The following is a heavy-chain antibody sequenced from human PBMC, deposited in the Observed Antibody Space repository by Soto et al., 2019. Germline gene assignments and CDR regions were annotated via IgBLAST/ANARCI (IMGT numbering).Heavy chain of an antibody. CDR2: INAGNGNT. V-gene: IGHV1-3*01. CDR3: ARLEWGMIFDY. Sequence: ASVKVSCKASGYTFTSYAIHWVRQAPGQRLEWMGWINAGNGNTKYSQKFQGRVTITRDTSASTAYMELSSLSSVTAPDTAVYYCARLEWGMIFDYWGQGALVTVSS. D-gene: IGHD3-3*01. CDR1: GYTFTSYA. J-gene: IGHJ4*02.